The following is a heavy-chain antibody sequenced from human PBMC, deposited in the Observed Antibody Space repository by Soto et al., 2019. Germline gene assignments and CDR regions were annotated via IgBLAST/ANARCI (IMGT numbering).Heavy chain of an antibody. Sequence: SVKVSCKASGGTFSSYAISWVRQAPGQGLEWMGGIIPIFGTANYAQKFQGRVTITADKSTSTAYMELSSLRSEDTAVYYCARDRLELPDWFDPWGQGTLVTVSS. J-gene: IGHJ5*02. CDR3: ARDRLELPDWFDP. CDR1: GGTFSSYA. D-gene: IGHD1-7*01. CDR2: IIPIFGTA. V-gene: IGHV1-69*06.